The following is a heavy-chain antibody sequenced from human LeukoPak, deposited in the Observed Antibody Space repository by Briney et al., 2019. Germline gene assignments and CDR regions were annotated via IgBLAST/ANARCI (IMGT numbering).Heavy chain of an antibody. CDR2: ISGSGDAT. D-gene: IGHD2-15*01. Sequence: GGSLRLSCAASGFTFTNYAMNWVRQAPGKGLEWVSVISGSGDATYYADSVKGRFTISRDNSKNTLYLQLNSLGAEDTAVYYCAAQPCSVGRCYLDYWGQGTLVTVSS. V-gene: IGHV3-23*01. CDR1: GFTFTNYA. J-gene: IGHJ4*02. CDR3: AAQPCSVGRCYLDY.